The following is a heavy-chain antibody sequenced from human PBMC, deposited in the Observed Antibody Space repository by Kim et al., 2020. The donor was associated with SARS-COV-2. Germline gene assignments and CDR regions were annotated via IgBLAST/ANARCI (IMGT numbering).Heavy chain of an antibody. CDR1: GGTFSSYA. Sequence: SVKVSCKASGGTFSSYAISWVRQAPGQGLEWMGGIIPIFGTANYAQKFQGRVTITADESTSTAYMELSSLRSEDTAVYYCAREEGGDTYSRLVSLVGLVIPNWFDPWGQGTLVTVSS. J-gene: IGHJ5*02. D-gene: IGHD3-9*01. CDR3: AREEGGDTYSRLVSLVGLVIPNWFDP. CDR2: IIPIFGTA. V-gene: IGHV1-69*13.